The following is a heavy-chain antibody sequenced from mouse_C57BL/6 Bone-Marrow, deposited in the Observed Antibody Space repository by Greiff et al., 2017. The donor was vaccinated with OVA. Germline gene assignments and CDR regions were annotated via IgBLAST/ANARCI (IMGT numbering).Heavy chain of an antibody. Sequence: VMLVESGAELVKPGASVKLSCKASGYTFTEYTIHWVKQRSGQGLEWIGWFYPGSGSIKYNEKFKDKATLTADKSSSTVYMELSRLTSEDSAVYFCARHYSNLDAMDYWGQGTSVTVSS. V-gene: IGHV1-62-2*01. CDR3: ARHYSNLDAMDY. J-gene: IGHJ4*01. D-gene: IGHD2-5*01. CDR1: GYTFTEYT. CDR2: FYPGSGSI.